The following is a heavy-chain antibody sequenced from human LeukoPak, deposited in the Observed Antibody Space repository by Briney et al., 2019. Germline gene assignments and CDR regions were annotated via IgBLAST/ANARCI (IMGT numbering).Heavy chain of an antibody. D-gene: IGHD6-6*01. V-gene: IGHV3-30*02. CDR1: GFTFSSYG. CDR3: AKFPAVRSSAEFDFDY. J-gene: IGHJ4*02. CDR2: IRYDGSSK. Sequence: PGGSLRLSCAASGFTFSSYGMHWVRQAPGKGLEWVAFIRYDGSSKYYADSVKGRFTISRDNSKNTLYLQMNSLRAEDTAVYYCAKFPAVRSSAEFDFDYWGQGTLVTVSS.